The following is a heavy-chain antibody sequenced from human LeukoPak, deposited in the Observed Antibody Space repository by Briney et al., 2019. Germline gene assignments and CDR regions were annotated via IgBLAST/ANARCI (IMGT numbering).Heavy chain of an antibody. Sequence: SETLSLTCTVSGYSISSGYYWGWIRQPPGKGLEWIGGIYHSGSTYYNPSLKSRVTISVDTSKNQFSLKLSSVTAADTAVYYCATSRSANYFSGYWGQGTLVTVSS. CDR3: ATSRSANYFSGY. D-gene: IGHD4/OR15-4a*01. CDR1: GYSISSGYY. V-gene: IGHV4-38-2*02. J-gene: IGHJ4*02. CDR2: IYHSGST.